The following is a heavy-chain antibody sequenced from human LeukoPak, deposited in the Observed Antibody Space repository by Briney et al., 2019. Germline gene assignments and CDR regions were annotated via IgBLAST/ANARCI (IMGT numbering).Heavy chain of an antibody. CDR3: ARETRGYSYGFDY. J-gene: IGHJ4*02. CDR2: IYYSGST. V-gene: IGHV4-31*03. Sequence: SQTLSLTCTVSGGSVSSGGYYWSWIRQHPGKGLEWIGYIYYSGSTYYNPSLKSRVTISVDTSENQFSLKLSSVTAADTAVYYCARETRGYSYGFDYWGQGTLVTVSS. CDR1: GGSVSSGGYY. D-gene: IGHD5-18*01.